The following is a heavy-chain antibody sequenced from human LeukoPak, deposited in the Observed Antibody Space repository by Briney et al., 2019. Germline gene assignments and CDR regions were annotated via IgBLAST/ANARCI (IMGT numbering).Heavy chain of an antibody. CDR1: GFTFSSYW. Sequence: SGGSLRLSCAASGFTFSSYWMSWVRQAPGKGLEWVANIKQDGSEKYYVDSVKGRFTISRDNAKNSLYLQMNSLRAEDTAVYYCARELRFLEWLSGYYYYYYYMDVWGKGTTVTVSS. J-gene: IGHJ6*03. CDR2: IKQDGSEK. CDR3: ARELRFLEWLSGYYYYYYYMDV. D-gene: IGHD3-3*01. V-gene: IGHV3-7*01.